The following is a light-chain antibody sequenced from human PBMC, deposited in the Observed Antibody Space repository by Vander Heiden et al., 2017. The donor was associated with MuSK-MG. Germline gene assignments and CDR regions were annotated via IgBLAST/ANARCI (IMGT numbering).Light chain of an antibody. Sequence: DTHMTPTLSSLPASVGDRVTITCRASQGISNNLDWFQQKPGKAPKSLIYAASSLQSGVPSRFSGSGSGTDFTLTISSLEAEDVATYYCQQCNSEPPTFGQGTKVEIK. CDR3: QQCNSEPPT. V-gene: IGKV1-16*01. J-gene: IGKJ1*01. CDR1: QGISNN. CDR2: AAS.